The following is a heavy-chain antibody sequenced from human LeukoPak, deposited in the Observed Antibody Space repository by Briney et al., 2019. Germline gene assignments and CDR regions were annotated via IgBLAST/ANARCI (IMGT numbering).Heavy chain of an antibody. CDR3: ARADTMVRGVNQPYYYGMDV. Sequence: GSSVKVSCKASGGTLSSYAISWVRQAPGQGLEWMGGIIPIFGTANYAQKFQGRVTITADKSTSTAYMELSSLRSEDTAVYYCARADTMVRGVNQPYYYGMDVWGKGTTVTVSS. D-gene: IGHD3-10*01. J-gene: IGHJ6*04. CDR1: GGTLSSYA. CDR2: IIPIFGTA. V-gene: IGHV1-69*06.